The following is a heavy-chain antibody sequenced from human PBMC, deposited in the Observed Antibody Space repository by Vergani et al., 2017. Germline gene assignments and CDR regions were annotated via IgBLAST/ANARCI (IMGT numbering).Heavy chain of an antibody. CDR1: GGTFSSYG. J-gene: IGHJ5*02. V-gene: IGHV1-18*01. CDR3: ARGGVGAYCGGDCYSNWFDP. CDR2: ISAYNGNT. D-gene: IGHD2-21*02. Sequence: QVQLVQSGAEVKKPGSSVKVSCKASGGTFSSYGISWVRQAPGQGLEWMGWISAYNGNTNYAQKLQGRVTMTTDTSTSTAYMELRSLRSDDTAVYYCARGGVGAYCGGDCYSNWFDPWGQGTLVTVSS.